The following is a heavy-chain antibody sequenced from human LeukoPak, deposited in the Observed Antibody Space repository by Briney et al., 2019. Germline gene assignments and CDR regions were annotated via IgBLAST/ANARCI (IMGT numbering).Heavy chain of an antibody. CDR2: IYYSGST. J-gene: IGHJ4*02. CDR3: ARGERISFTMIVVAPVPFDY. Sequence: PSETLSLTCSVSGGSISSRSYYWGWIRQPPGKGLEWIGSIYYSGSTYYNPSLKSRVTISVDTSKNQFSLKLSSVTAADTAVYYCARGERISFTMIVVAPVPFDYWGQGTLVTVSS. CDR1: GGSISSRSYY. V-gene: IGHV4-39*01. D-gene: IGHD3-22*01.